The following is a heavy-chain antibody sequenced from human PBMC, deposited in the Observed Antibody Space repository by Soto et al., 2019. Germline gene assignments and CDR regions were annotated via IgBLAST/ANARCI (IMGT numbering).Heavy chain of an antibody. V-gene: IGHV1-69*08. CDR3: ARSRESFYPHFDS. CDR1: ADTFTGYT. D-gene: IGHD3-16*01. Sequence: QVQLVQSGAEVKKPGSSVKVSCKASADTFTGYTVTWVRQAPGQGLEWVGRVIPILGASNFAQKFQGRVTISADKAADTAYMVLTGLTSEYTAVYYCARSRESFYPHFDSWGKGNLVTVSS. J-gene: IGHJ4*02. CDR2: VIPILGAS.